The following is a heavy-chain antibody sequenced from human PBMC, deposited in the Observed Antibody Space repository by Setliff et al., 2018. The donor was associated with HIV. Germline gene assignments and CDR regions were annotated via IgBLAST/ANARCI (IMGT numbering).Heavy chain of an antibody. V-gene: IGHV4-38-2*02. CDR3: AREDTVTTAFDI. D-gene: IGHD4-4*01. CDR2: IYHSGST. Sequence: PSETLSLTCAVSGYSISSGYYWGWIRQPPGKGLEWIGSIYHSGSTYYNPSLKSRATISVDTSKNQFSLKLSSVTAADTAVYYCAREDTVTTAFDIWGQGAMVTVSS. J-gene: IGHJ3*02. CDR1: GYSISSGYY.